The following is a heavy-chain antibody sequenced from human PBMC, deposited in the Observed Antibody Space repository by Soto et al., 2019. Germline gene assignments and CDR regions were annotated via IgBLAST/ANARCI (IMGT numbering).Heavy chain of an antibody. J-gene: IGHJ6*02. V-gene: IGHV3-7*05. Sequence: GGSLRLSCADSGFTFSSYWMSWVRQAPGKGLEWVANIKQDETEKYYVDSVKGRFAISRDNDKNTLYLQMNSLRAEDTAIYYCARVRTENYYGMDVWGQGTTVTVSS. CDR3: ARVRTENYYGMDV. CDR1: GFTFSSYW. CDR2: IKQDETEK.